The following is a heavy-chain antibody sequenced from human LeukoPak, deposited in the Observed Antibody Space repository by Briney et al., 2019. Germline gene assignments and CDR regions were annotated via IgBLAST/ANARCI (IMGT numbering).Heavy chain of an antibody. CDR1: GYSVGNRW. J-gene: IGHJ6*02. Sequence: GESLKISCEGSGYSVGNRWIGWVRQMPGKGLEWMGIIYPDDSDTIYKPSFEGRVTISDDTSLSTDYLQWSSLKASDTAMYYCARGAYGSGSYYNYYGMDVWGQGTTVTVSS. D-gene: IGHD3-10*01. V-gene: IGHV5-51*01. CDR2: IYPDDSDT. CDR3: ARGAYGSGSYYNYYGMDV.